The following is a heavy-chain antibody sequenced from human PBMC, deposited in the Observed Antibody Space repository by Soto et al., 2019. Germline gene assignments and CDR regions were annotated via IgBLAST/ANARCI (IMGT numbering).Heavy chain of an antibody. V-gene: IGHV3-15*01. CDR1: GFTFSDAW. CDR2: IKSKTDGGTT. Sequence: EVQLVESGGGLVKPGGSLRLSCAASGFTFSDAWMSWVHQAPGKGLEWVGRIKSKTDGGTTDYAAPVKGRFTISRDDSKDTLYLQMNSLKTDDTAVYYCTTDRGRRAGYAQDYWGQGTLVSVSS. CDR3: TTDRGRRAGYAQDY. J-gene: IGHJ4*02. D-gene: IGHD5-18*01.